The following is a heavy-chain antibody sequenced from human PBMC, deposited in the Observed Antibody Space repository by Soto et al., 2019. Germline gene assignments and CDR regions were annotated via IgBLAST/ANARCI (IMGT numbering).Heavy chain of an antibody. D-gene: IGHD2-2*01. CDR2: IDPSDSYT. CDR1: GYSLTSYW. Sequence: PGESLKISCKGSGYSLTSYWISWVRQMPGKGLEWVGRIDPSDSYTNYSPSFQGHVTISADKPISTAYLQWSSLKASDTAMYYCATAAELRRIGYCSSTSCARFAFDIWGQGTMVT. J-gene: IGHJ3*02. CDR3: ATAAELRRIGYCSSTSCARFAFDI. V-gene: IGHV5-10-1*01.